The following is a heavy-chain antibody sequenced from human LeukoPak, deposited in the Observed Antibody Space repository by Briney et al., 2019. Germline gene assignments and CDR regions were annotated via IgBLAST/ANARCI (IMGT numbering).Heavy chain of an antibody. CDR1: GYIFSSYG. V-gene: IGHV1-18*01. Sequence: GASVKVSCKTSGYIFSSYGINWVRQAPGQGLEWVGWISAYNGDTKYAQKLQGRVTMTTDTFTRTVYMELRTLRSDDTAVYYCARDSYDFLTGRYSGSGGDYWGQGTLVTVSS. CDR2: ISAYNGDT. D-gene: IGHD3-9*01. J-gene: IGHJ4*02. CDR3: ARDSYDFLTGRYSGSGGDY.